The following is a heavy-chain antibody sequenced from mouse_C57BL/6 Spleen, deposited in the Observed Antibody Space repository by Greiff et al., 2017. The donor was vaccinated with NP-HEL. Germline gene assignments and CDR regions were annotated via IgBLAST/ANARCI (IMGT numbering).Heavy chain of an antibody. D-gene: IGHD2-2*01. Sequence: EVQRVESGGGLVQPGGSLKLSCAASGFTFSDYYMYWVRQTPEKRLEWVAYISNGGGSTYYPDTVKGRFTISRDNAKNTLYLQMSRLKSEDTAMYYCARPPYGSYAMDYWGQGTSVTVSS. CDR2: ISNGGGST. V-gene: IGHV5-12*01. CDR3: ARPPYGSYAMDY. J-gene: IGHJ4*01. CDR1: GFTFSDYY.